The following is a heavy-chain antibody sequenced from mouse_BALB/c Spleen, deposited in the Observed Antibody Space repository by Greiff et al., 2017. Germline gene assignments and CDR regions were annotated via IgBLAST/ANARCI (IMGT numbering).Heavy chain of an antibody. D-gene: IGHD3-3*01. CDR2: INSNGGST. V-gene: IGHV5-6-2*01. CDR3: AREGTRYAMDY. J-gene: IGHJ4*01. Sequence: EVKLMESGGGLVKLGGSLKLSCAASGFTFSSYYMSWVRQTPEKRLELVAAINSNGGSTYYPDTVKGRFTISRDNAKNTLYLQMSSLKSEDTAVYYCAREGTRYAMDYWGQGTSVTVSS. CDR1: GFTFSSYY.